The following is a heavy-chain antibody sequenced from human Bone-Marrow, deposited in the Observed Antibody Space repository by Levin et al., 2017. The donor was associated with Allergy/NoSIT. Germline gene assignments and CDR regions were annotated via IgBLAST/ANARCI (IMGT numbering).Heavy chain of an antibody. Sequence: SGPTLVKPTQTLTLTCSFSGFSLTTAGVAVGWVRQSPGGALEWLALLSWDGDKRYSPSLTGRLSITRDTSENEVVLTVTAVDSVDTATYFCALSSQAYFGEFSHWGQGIPVTVSS. CDR2: LSWDGDK. CDR3: ALSSQAYFGEFSH. J-gene: IGHJ4*02. D-gene: IGHD3-10*01. V-gene: IGHV2-5*02. CDR1: GFSLTTAGVA.